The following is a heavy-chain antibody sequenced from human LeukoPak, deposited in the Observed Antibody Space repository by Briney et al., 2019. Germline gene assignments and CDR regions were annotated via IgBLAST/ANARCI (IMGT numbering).Heavy chain of an antibody. CDR2: ISFDGRSP. Sequence: VGSLRLSCVASGFTFSSFGMHWVRQAPGKCLEWVALISFDGRSPYYADSVKGRFTISRDNSKNTLYLQMNSLRAEDTAVFYCARASPDYYGMDVWGQGTPVTVSS. CDR3: ARASPDYYGMDV. V-gene: IGHV3-33*05. CDR1: GFTFSSFG. J-gene: IGHJ6*02.